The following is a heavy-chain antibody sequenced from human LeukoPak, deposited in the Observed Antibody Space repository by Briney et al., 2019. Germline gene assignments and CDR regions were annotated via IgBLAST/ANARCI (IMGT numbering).Heavy chain of an antibody. CDR2: IYYSGST. CDR1: GGFISNYY. J-gene: IGHJ5*02. D-gene: IGHD2-15*01. V-gene: IGHV4-59*12. CDR3: ARAYCSGVTCYHSRGWFDP. Sequence: SETLSLTCTVSGGFISNYYWNWIRQPPGKGLEWIGYIYYSGSTNYNPSLKSRVTISVDTSKNQFSLKLSSVTAADTAVYYCARAYCSGVTCYHSRGWFDPWGQGTLVTVSS.